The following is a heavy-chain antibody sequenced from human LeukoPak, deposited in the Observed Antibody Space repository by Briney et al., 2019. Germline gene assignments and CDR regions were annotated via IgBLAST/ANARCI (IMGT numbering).Heavy chain of an antibody. D-gene: IGHD5-24*01. V-gene: IGHV1-3*01. CDR2: INAGNGNT. J-gene: IGHJ4*02. CDR3: ARDGRDGYNLLHFDY. CDR1: GYTFTNYA. Sequence: ASVKVSCKTSGYTFTNYAMQWVRQAPGQRLEWMGWINAGNGNTKYSQKFQGRVTITRDTSASIAYMKLSSLRSEDTAVYYCARDGRDGYNLLHFDYWGQGTLVTVSS.